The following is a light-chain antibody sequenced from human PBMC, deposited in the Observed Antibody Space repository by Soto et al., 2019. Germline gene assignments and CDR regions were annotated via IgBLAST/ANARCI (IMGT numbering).Light chain of an antibody. CDR3: QQRNNGPPIT. Sequence: EIVMTQSPAALSVSQGERATLSCRAGQGVTTNFAWYQQKSGQSPRLLIYDVSIRATGVPARFSGTGSGTDFTLTIDNLEPEDFAIYYCQQRNNGPPITFGQGTRLEIK. J-gene: IGKJ5*01. CDR1: QGVTTN. CDR2: DVS. V-gene: IGKV3-11*01.